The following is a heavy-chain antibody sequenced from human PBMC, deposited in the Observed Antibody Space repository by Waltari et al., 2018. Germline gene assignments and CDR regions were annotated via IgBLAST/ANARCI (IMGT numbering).Heavy chain of an antibody. J-gene: IGHJ3*02. CDR2: INHSGST. Sequence: QVQLQPWGAGLLKPSETLSLTCAVYGGSFSGYSWSWIRQPPGKGLEWIGEINHSGSTNYNPSLKSRVTISVDTSKNQFSLKLSSVTAADTAVYYCARAVAAAAFDAFDIWGQGTMVTVSS. CDR1: GGSFSGYS. CDR3: ARAVAAAAFDAFDI. V-gene: IGHV4-34*01. D-gene: IGHD6-13*01.